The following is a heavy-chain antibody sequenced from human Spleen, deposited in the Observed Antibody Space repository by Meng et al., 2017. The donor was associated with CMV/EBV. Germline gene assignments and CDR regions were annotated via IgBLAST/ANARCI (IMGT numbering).Heavy chain of an antibody. Sequence: GSLRLSCAVYGGSFSGYYWSWIRQPPGKGLEWIGEINHSGSTNYNPSLKSRVTISVDTSKNQFSLKLSSVTAADTAVYYCARAHGSGSYHYFDYWGQGTLVTVSS. CDR1: GGSFSGYY. J-gene: IGHJ4*02. D-gene: IGHD1-26*01. CDR3: ARAHGSGSYHYFDY. V-gene: IGHV4-34*01. CDR2: INHSGST.